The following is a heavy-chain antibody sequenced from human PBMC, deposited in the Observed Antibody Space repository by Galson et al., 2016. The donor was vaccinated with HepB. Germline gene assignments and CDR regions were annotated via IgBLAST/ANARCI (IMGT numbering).Heavy chain of an antibody. J-gene: IGHJ3*02. CDR1: GFRFIYTW. D-gene: IGHD3-10*01. V-gene: IGHV3-15*01. CDR3: ATIYKDTTDAFHI. Sequence: SLRLSCAASGFRFIYTWMSWVRQAPGKGLEWVGRIKSKTDGETIDYAAPVRARFIISRDDSKNTLYLQMNSLKAEDTAVYYCATIYKDTTDAFHIWGQGTKVTVSS. CDR2: IKSKTDGETI.